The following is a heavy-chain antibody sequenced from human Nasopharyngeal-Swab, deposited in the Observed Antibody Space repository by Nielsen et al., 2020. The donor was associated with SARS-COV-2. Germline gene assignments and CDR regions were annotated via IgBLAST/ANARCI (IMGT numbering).Heavy chain of an antibody. CDR1: GFTFSSYS. J-gene: IGHJ4*02. CDR3: AKDYDIGY. D-gene: IGHD3-9*01. Sequence: GESLKISCAASGFTFSSYSMSWLRQAPGKGLEWVSTITGNGDTTHYADSVRGRFIISRDNSKSTLDLQMNSLRAEDTAVYYCAKDYDIGYWGQGTLVTVSS. CDR2: ITGNGDTT. V-gene: IGHV3-23*01.